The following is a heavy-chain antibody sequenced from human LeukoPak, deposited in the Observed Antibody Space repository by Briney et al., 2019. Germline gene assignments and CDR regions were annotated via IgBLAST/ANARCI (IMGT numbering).Heavy chain of an antibody. J-gene: IGHJ4*02. D-gene: IGHD6-13*01. Sequence: GGSLRLSWAASGFTFSSYGMHWVRQAPGKGLEWVAVISYDGSNKYYADSVKGRFTISRDNSKNTLYLQMNSLGAEDTAVYYCAKIPVPASSSWYDYWGQGTLVTVSS. CDR2: ISYDGSNK. V-gene: IGHV3-30*18. CDR1: GFTFSSYG. CDR3: AKIPVPASSSWYDY.